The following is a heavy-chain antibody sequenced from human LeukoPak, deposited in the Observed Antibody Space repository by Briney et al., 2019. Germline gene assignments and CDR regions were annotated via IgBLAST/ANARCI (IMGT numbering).Heavy chain of an antibody. CDR3: ARASLLGATNFAFDI. CDR2: IYSGGST. V-gene: IGHV3-53*01. CDR1: GFTVSSNY. Sequence: GGSLRLSCAASGFTVSSNYMSWVRQAPGKGLEWVSIIYSGGSTYYADSVKGRFTISRDNAKNSLFLQMNSLRAEDTAVYYCARASLLGATNFAFDIWGQGTMVTVSS. D-gene: IGHD1-26*01. J-gene: IGHJ3*02.